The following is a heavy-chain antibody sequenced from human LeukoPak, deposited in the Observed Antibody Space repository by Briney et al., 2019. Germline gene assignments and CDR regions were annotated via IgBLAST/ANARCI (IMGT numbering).Heavy chain of an antibody. CDR1: GFTFGDYA. CDR3: AKSSYYDTSGYYREYYFDY. V-gene: IGHV3-23*01. D-gene: IGHD3-22*01. Sequence: GGSLRLSCTASGFTFGDYAMSWVRQAPGKGLEWVSGISGSGGSTYYADSVKGRFTISRDNTKNTLYLQMNSLRAEDTAVYYCAKSSYYDTSGYYREYYFDYWGQGTLVTVSS. J-gene: IGHJ4*02. CDR2: ISGSGGST.